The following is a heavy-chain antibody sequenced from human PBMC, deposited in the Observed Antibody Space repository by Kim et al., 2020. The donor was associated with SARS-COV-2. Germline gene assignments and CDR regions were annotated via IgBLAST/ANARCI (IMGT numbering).Heavy chain of an antibody. CDR3: TTDLRLKMVVDSFDL. CDR1: GHMFSELS. J-gene: IGHJ3*01. CDR2: FDPENDKI. Sequence: ASVKVSCKVSGHMFSELSMYWVRQAPGKGLEWMGGFDPENDKIVYAQKFQGRLTMTDDTSTDTTYMDLSSLSSDDTATYYCTTDLRLKMVVDSFDLWGQGTMVTVSS. D-gene: IGHD2-8*01. V-gene: IGHV1-24*01.